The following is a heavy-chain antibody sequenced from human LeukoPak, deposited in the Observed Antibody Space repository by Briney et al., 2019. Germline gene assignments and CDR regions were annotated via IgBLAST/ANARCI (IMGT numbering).Heavy chain of an antibody. Sequence: ASVKVSCKASGYTFTSYAIHWVRQAPGQRLEWMGRINAGNGNIIYSQNFQGRVTVTRDTSTSTVHMKLSGLRSEDTAVYYCARDQEGFDYWGQGTLVTVSS. CDR2: INAGNGNI. CDR3: ARDQEGFDY. CDR1: GYTFTSYA. V-gene: IGHV1-3*01. J-gene: IGHJ4*02.